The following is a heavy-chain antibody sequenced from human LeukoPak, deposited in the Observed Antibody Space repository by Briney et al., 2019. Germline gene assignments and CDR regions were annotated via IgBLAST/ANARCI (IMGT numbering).Heavy chain of an antibody. CDR3: TRVVGAYWFDP. CDR1: GFTFNSSW. J-gene: IGHJ5*02. D-gene: IGHD2-15*01. CDR2: IKQTGNEK. V-gene: IGHV3-7*01. Sequence: PGGSLRLSCAASGFTFNSSWMTWVRQAPGKGLEWVANIKQTGNEKYYVDSVKGRFTISRDNAKNSVYLQMNSLRAEDTAVYYCTRVVGAYWFDPWGQGTLVTVSS.